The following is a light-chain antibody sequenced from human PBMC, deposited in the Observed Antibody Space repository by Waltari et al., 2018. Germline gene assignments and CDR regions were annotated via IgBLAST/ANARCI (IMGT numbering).Light chain of an antibody. CDR3: CSYAVTNTYV. CDR2: GVT. J-gene: IGLJ1*01. CDR1: TSDIGTPYH. V-gene: IGLV2-23*02. Sequence: SALTQPASMSGSLGQAIPISCTGTTSDIGTPYHVPWYQQPPGRAPTLIIYGVTNRPSGVSSRFSGSKSGNTASLTISGLQAEDEADYYCCSYAVTNTYVFGTGTKVTVL.